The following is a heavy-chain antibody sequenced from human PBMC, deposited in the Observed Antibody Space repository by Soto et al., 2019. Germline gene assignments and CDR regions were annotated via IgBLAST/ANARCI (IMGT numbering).Heavy chain of an antibody. D-gene: IGHD4-17*01. V-gene: IGHV1-18*01. J-gene: IGHJ2*01. Sequence: QVQLVQSGAEVKKPGASVKVSCKASGYTFPSYGISWVRQAPGQGLEWMGWISAYNGNTNYAQKLQGRVTMTTDTSTSTAYMELRSLRSDDTAVYYCARESMTTVVDWYFDLCGRGTLVTVSS. CDR2: ISAYNGNT. CDR1: GYTFPSYG. CDR3: ARESMTTVVDWYFDL.